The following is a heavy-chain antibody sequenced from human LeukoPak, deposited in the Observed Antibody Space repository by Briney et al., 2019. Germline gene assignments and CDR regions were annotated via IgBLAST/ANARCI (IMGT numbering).Heavy chain of an antibody. Sequence: QPGGSLRLSCAASGFTFSSYAMSWVRQAPGKGLEWVSAISGSGGSTYYADSVKGRFTISRDNSKNTLYLQMNSLRAEDTAVYYCARTMVQGVILWDYWGQGTLVTVSS. J-gene: IGHJ4*02. D-gene: IGHD3-10*01. V-gene: IGHV3-23*01. CDR2: ISGSGGST. CDR3: ARTMVQGVILWDY. CDR1: GFTFSSYA.